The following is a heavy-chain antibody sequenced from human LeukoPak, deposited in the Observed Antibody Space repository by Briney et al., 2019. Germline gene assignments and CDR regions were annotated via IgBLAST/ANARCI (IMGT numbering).Heavy chain of an antibody. CDR2: IYYSGST. CDR3: ARLALDAFDI. Sequence: SETLSLTCTVSGGSISSYYWSWIRQPPGRGLEWIGYIYYSGSTNYNPSLKSRVTISVDTSKNQFSLKLSSVTAADTAVYYCARLALDAFDIWGQGTMVTVSS. J-gene: IGHJ3*02. CDR1: GGSISSYY. D-gene: IGHD3-16*02. V-gene: IGHV4-59*08.